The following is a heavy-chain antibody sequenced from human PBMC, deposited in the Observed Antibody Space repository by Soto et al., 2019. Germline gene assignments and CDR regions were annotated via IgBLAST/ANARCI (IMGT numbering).Heavy chain of an antibody. D-gene: IGHD1-26*01. CDR3: ARDWGRGEGWELPARNWFDP. CDR1: GFTFSSYW. J-gene: IGHJ5*02. Sequence: GGSLRLSCAASGFTFSSYWMHWVRQAPGKGLVWVSRINSDGSSTSYADSVKGRFTISRDNAKNTLYLQRNSLRAEETAVYYGARDWGRGEGWELPARNWFDPWGQGTLVTVSS. V-gene: IGHV3-74*01. CDR2: INSDGSST.